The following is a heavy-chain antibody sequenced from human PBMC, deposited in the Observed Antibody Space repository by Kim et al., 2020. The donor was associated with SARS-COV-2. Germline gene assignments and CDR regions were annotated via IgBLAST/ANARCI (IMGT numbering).Heavy chain of an antibody. CDR2: IKEDGSET. Sequence: GGSLRLSCAASGLTFSSYWMSWVRQAPGKGLEWVANIKEDGSETHYADSVKGRFTISRDNAKRSLYLQMNSLKDEDTAVYYCARDLAVSTRGFDYWGQGTLVTVSS. CDR1: GLTFSSYW. J-gene: IGHJ4*02. D-gene: IGHD2-2*01. V-gene: IGHV3-7*03. CDR3: ARDLAVSTRGFDY.